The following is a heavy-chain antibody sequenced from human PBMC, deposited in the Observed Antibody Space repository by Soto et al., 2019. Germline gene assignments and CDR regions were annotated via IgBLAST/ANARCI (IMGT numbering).Heavy chain of an antibody. V-gene: IGHV4-31*03. CDR3: ARATSGEPGRFDY. D-gene: IGHD1-26*01. CDR1: GGSISSGGYY. Sequence: QVQLQESGPGLVKPSQTLSLTCTVSGGSISSGGYYWSWIRQHPGKGLEWIGYIYYSGSTYYNPSLMSRVTISVDTSKNQFSLKLSSVTAAGTSGYYCARATSGEPGRFDYWGHGTLVTVSS. CDR2: IYYSGST. J-gene: IGHJ4*01.